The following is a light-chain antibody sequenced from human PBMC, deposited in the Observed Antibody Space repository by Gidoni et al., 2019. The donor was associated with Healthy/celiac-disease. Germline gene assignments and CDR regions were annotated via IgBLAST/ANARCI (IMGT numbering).Light chain of an antibody. J-gene: IGKJ4*01. CDR1: QSISSY. Sequence: IQLTQSQSSLSASVGDSFTITCRASQSISSYLNWYQQKPGKAPKLLIYAASTLQSGVPSRFSGSGSGTDFTLTISSLQPEDFATYYCQQSYSTPRGFGGGTKVEIK. CDR2: AAS. V-gene: IGKV1-39*01. CDR3: QQSYSTPRG.